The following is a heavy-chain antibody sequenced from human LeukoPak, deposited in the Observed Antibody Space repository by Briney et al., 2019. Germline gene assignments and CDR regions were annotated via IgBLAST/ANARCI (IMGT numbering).Heavy chain of an antibody. CDR3: ATDPTYYFDGSGYYHVDY. V-gene: IGHV1-24*01. J-gene: IGHJ4*02. CDR2: FDVEAGDT. CDR1: VNTLTELS. Sequence: ASVKVSCKVSVNTLTELSVHWVRQAPGKGLEWMGGFDVEAGDTKYAQNFQGRVTMTEDTSTDTAYMELSSLRSEDTAVYYCATDPTYYFDGSGYYHVDYWGQGTLVTVSS. D-gene: IGHD3-22*01.